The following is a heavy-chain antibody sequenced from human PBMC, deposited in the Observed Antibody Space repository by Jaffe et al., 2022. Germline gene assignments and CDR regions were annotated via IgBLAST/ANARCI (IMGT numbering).Heavy chain of an antibody. CDR1: GGTFSSYA. J-gene: IGHJ6*03. D-gene: IGHD2-15*01. CDR2: IIPIFGTA. CDR3: ARDRRSDIVVVVAARVFNYYYMDV. V-gene: IGHV1-69*01. Sequence: QVQLVQSGAEVKKPGSSVKVSCKASGGTFSSYAISWVRQAPGQGLEWMGGIIPIFGTANYAQKFQGRVTITADESTSTAYMELSSLRSEDTAVYYCARDRRSDIVVVVAARVFNYYYMDVWGKGTTVTVSS.